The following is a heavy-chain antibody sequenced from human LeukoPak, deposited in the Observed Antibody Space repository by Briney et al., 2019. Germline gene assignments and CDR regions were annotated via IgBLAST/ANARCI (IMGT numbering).Heavy chain of an antibody. Sequence: ASVKVSCKASRYSFTSYDINWMRQAPGQGLEWMGWMNPNTGSTGYAQKFQGRVTLARNISITTAYMELSRLGSEDTAVYYCARMYCGGTSCYRDYFYHMDVWGKGTTVAVSS. D-gene: IGHD2-2*02. CDR1: RYSFTSYD. CDR3: ARMYCGGTSCYRDYFYHMDV. V-gene: IGHV1-8*01. J-gene: IGHJ6*03. CDR2: MNPNTGST.